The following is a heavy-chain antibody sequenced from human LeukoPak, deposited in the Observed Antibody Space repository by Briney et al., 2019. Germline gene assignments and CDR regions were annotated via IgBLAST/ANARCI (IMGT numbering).Heavy chain of an antibody. CDR3: GVDIVVVPGAPNWFDP. CDR2: ISGSGDST. V-gene: IGHV3-23*01. Sequence: PGGSLRLSCAVSGFTFSSYAMSWVRQAPGKGLEWVSAISGSGDSTYYADSVKGRFTISRDNSKNTLYLQMNSLRAEDTAVYYCGVDIVVVPGAPNWFDPWGQGTLVTVSS. J-gene: IGHJ5*02. CDR1: GFTFSSYA. D-gene: IGHD2-2*01.